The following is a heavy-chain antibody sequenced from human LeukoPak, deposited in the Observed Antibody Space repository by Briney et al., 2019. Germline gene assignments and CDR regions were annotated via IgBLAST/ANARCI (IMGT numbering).Heavy chain of an antibody. V-gene: IGHV3-33*01. J-gene: IGHJ4*02. CDR2: IWYDGSKK. CDR1: GFTFNSYG. CDR3: ARDRFPHSSGYPFDY. Sequence: GRSLRLSCAASGFTFNSYGMHWVRQAPGKGLEWVAVIWYDGSKKYYVDSVKGRFTISRDNSKNTLYLQMNSLRAEDTAVYYCARDRFPHSSGYPFDYWGQGTLVTVSS. D-gene: IGHD3-22*01.